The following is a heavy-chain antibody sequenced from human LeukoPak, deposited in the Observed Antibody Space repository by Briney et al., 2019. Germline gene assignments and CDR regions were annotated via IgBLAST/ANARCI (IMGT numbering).Heavy chain of an antibody. CDR2: INESGSV. Sequence: PSETLSLTCAVYSGSFRGYYWSWIPQPPGKGLEWIGEINESGSVNCNPSLKNRVTLSVDTSKNQFSLRLSSVAAADTAVYYCARRPVDSGRSQVSSDCGQGTLVTVSS. V-gene: IGHV4-34*01. CDR1: SGSFRGYY. D-gene: IGHD1-26*01. CDR3: ARRPVDSGRSQVSSD. J-gene: IGHJ4*02.